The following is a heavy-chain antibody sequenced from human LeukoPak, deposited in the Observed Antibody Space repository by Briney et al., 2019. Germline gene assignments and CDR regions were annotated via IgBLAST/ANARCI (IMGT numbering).Heavy chain of an antibody. Sequence: AASVKVSCKASGGTFSSYAISWVRQAPGQGLEWMGWINAGNGNTKYSQKFQGRVTITRDTSASTAYMELSSLRSEDTAVYYCARRDITPNALDYWGQGTLVTVSS. CDR3: ARRDITPNALDY. J-gene: IGHJ4*02. V-gene: IGHV1-3*01. D-gene: IGHD2-15*01. CDR1: GGTFSSYA. CDR2: INAGNGNT.